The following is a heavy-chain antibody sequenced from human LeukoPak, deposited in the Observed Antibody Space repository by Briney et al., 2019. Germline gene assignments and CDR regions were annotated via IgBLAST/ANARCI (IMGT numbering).Heavy chain of an antibody. J-gene: IGHJ6*02. V-gene: IGHV1-3*01. D-gene: IGHD3-3*01. CDR3: ARDLLRLLEWLSNYGMDV. CDR2: INAGNGNT. Sequence: ASVKVSCKASGYTFTSYAMHWVRQAPGQRLEWMGWINAGNGNTKYSQKFQGRVTITRDTSASTAYMELSSLRSEDTAVYYCARDLLRLLEWLSNYGMDVWGQGTTVTVSS. CDR1: GYTFTSYA.